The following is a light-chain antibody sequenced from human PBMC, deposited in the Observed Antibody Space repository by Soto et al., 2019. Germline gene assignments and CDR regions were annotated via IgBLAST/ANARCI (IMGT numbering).Light chain of an antibody. CDR1: SGYVGSYSH. CDR2: EGS. J-gene: IGLJ1*01. Sequence: QSVLTQPASVSGSPGQSITIACTGTSGYVGSYSHVSWYQQHPGNAPRLIIYEGSKRPSGVSHRFSASRSDKTASLTISGLQAEDEAAYYCCSYALSSSYVFGTGTKVTVL. V-gene: IGLV2-23*01. CDR3: CSYALSSSYV.